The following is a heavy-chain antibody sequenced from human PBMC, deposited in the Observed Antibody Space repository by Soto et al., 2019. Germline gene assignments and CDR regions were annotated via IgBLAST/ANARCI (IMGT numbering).Heavy chain of an antibody. CDR3: AHRVLRTVFGLVTTTAIYFDF. CDR1: GFSLTTSGVG. V-gene: IGHV2-5*02. D-gene: IGHD3-3*01. CDR2: IYWDDDK. J-gene: IGHJ4*02. Sequence: QITLNESGPTVVRPTESLTLTCRFSGFSLTTSGVGVGWIRQSPGKAPEWLALIYWDDDKRYSASLKSRLTLTTDTTKNPVVLTGSDLYPTDTATYYCAHRVLRTVFGLVTTTAIYFDFWGQGTPVAVSS.